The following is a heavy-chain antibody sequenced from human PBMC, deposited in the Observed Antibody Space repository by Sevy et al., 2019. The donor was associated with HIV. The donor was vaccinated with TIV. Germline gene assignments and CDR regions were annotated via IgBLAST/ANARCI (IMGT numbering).Heavy chain of an antibody. D-gene: IGHD5-18*01. Sequence: GGSLRLSCAASGFSVNSNYMTWVRQAPGKGLEGVSVIYSDETTYHADSVKDRFTISRDNSKNMLYLQMSSLRAEDTAIYCCARGKSGYGYALNYWGQGTLVTVSS. CDR1: GFSVNSNY. CDR3: ARGKSGYGYALNY. J-gene: IGHJ4*02. V-gene: IGHV3-66*01. CDR2: IYSDETT.